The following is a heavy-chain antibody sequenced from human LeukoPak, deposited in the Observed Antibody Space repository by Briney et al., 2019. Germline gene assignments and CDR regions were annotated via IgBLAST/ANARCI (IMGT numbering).Heavy chain of an antibody. CDR1: GGSFSGYY. J-gene: IGHJ4*02. V-gene: IGHV4-59*10. CDR3: AREYYAYVWGSYRAYYFDF. CDR2: IYTSGST. D-gene: IGHD3-16*02. Sequence: SETLSLTCAVYGGSFSGYYWSWIRQPAGKGLEWIGRIYTSGSTNYNPSLKGRATISVDTSKNQFSMKMTSVTAADTAVYYCAREYYAYVWGSYRAYYFDFWGQGTLVTVSS.